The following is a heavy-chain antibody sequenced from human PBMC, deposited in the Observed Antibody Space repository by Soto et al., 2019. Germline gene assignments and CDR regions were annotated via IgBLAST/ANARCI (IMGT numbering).Heavy chain of an antibody. CDR1: GFTFSSYA. D-gene: IGHD3-3*01. CDR2: ISYDGSNK. J-gene: IGHJ4*02. CDR3: ARVGSYDFWSGYYRSYFDY. Sequence: PGGSLRLSCAASGFTFSSYAMHWVRQAPGKGLEWVAVISYDGSNKYYADSVKGRFTISRDNSKNTLYLQMNSLRAEDTAVYYCARVGSYDFWSGYYRSYFDYWGQGTLVTVSS. V-gene: IGHV3-30-3*01.